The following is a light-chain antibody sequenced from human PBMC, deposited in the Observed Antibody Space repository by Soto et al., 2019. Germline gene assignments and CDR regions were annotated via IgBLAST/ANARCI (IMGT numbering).Light chain of an antibody. CDR1: SSNIGSNY. CDR3: AAWDDSLSGGV. Sequence: QAVVTQSPAASETPGQRVTISCSGSSSNIGSNYVYWYQQLPGTAPNLLIYRNNQRPSGVPDRFSGSKSGTSASLAISGLRSDDEADYYCAAWDDSLSGGVFGTGTKLTVL. CDR2: RNN. V-gene: IGLV1-47*01. J-gene: IGLJ1*01.